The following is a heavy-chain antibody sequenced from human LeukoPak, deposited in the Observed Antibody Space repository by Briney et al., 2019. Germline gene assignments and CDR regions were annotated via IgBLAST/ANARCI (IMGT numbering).Heavy chain of an antibody. Sequence: GGSLRLSCAASXXTFXDXXXXXVXXXXGXXXXWXSRIXXXXXRIFYXDSVKGRFTISRDNSQNTLYLQMNSLRADDTAVYYCVRGALASCGGGRCHGIFDNWGQGILVTVSS. J-gene: IGHJ4*02. V-gene: IGHV3-74*01. CDR2: IXXXXXRI. CDR1: XXTFXDXX. D-gene: IGHD2-21*01. CDR3: VRGALASCGGGRCHGIFDN.